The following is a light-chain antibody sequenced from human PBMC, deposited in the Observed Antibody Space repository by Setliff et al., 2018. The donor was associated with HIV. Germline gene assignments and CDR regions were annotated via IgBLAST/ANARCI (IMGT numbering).Light chain of an antibody. Sequence: SYELTQPPSVSVAPGKTARITCGGDNIGSKSVHWYQQKPGQAPVLVLYDDTDRPSGIPERFSGSNSGNTATLTISRVEAGDEADYCCQVWDTNSDHHVVFGGGTQLTVL. V-gene: IGLV3-21*03. CDR2: DDT. J-gene: IGLJ2*01. CDR1: NIGSKS. CDR3: QVWDTNSDHHVV.